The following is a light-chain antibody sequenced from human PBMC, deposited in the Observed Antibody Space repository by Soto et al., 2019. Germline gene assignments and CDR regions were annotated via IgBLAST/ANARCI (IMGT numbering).Light chain of an antibody. CDR1: SSNIGSNT. CDR3: AAWDDSLNGYV. Sequence: QSVLTQPPSAPGTPGQRVTISCSGSSSNIGSNTVNWFQHLPGTAPKLLIYINNQRPSGVPDRFSGSKSGTSAYLAISGLQSEDEADYYCAAWDDSLNGYVFGTGTNVTVL. CDR2: INN. J-gene: IGLJ1*01. V-gene: IGLV1-44*01.